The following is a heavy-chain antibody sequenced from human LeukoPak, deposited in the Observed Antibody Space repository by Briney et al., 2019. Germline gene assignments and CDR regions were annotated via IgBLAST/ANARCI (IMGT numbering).Heavy chain of an antibody. Sequence: SETLSLTRAVSGGTISNYYWSWLRQTPGKGLEWMGHIYYSGRTNYNPSIKSGGTISQATSKNHFSLKLSSVAAADTAIYYCARESGYNYHYFDPWGQGALVTVSS. D-gene: IGHD5-18*01. CDR3: ARESGYNYHYFDP. V-gene: IGHV4-59*12. CDR2: IYYSGRT. J-gene: IGHJ5*02. CDR1: GGTISNYY.